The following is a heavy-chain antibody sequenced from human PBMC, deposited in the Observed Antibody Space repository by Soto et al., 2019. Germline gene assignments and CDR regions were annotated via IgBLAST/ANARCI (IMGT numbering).Heavy chain of an antibody. CDR3: ARVRPAAIGYYFDY. CDR2: ISSSSSYT. V-gene: IGHV3-11*06. D-gene: IGHD2-2*02. Sequence: GGSLRLSCAASGFTFSYYYMSWIRQSPGKGLEWVSYISSSSSYTNYADSVKGRFTISRDNAKNSLYLQMNSLRAEDTAVYYCARVRPAAIGYYFDYWGQGTLVTVSS. J-gene: IGHJ4*02. CDR1: GFTFSYYY.